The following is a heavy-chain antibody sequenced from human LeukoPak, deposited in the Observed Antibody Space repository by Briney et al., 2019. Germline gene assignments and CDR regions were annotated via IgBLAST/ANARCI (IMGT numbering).Heavy chain of an antibody. J-gene: IGHJ6*02. D-gene: IGHD3-16*01. V-gene: IGHV1-69*13. Sequence: SVKVSCKASGNSISNYAVSWVRQAPGQGFEWMGGIIPIFGTSDYAQKFQGRVTITADQSTSTTYMALSSLKSEDTATYYCTTRACHAGGCSSSFYYYYGLHFWGQGTTVSVSS. CDR2: IIPIFGTS. CDR1: GNSISNYA. CDR3: TTRACHAGGCSSSFYYYYGLHF.